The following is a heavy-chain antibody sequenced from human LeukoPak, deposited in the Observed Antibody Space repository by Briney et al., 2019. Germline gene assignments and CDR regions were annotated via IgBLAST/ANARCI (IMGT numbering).Heavy chain of an antibody. CDR3: ARDLELLAYCGGDCGQDY. D-gene: IGHD2-21*02. J-gene: IGHJ4*02. Sequence: PGGSLRLSCAASGFTFSSYWMSWVRQAPGKGLEWVANIKQDGSEKYYVDSVKGRFTISRDNAKNSLYLQMHSLRAEDTAVYYCARDLELLAYCGGDCGQDYWGQGTLVTVSS. V-gene: IGHV3-7*01. CDR2: IKQDGSEK. CDR1: GFTFSSYW.